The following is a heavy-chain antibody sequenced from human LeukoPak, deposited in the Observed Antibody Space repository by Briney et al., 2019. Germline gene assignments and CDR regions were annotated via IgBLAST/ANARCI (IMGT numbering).Heavy chain of an antibody. CDR2: IIPIFGTA. CDR1: GGTFSSYA. V-gene: IGHV1-69*13. J-gene: IGHJ3*02. D-gene: IGHD3-22*01. Sequence: SVKVSCKASGGTFSSYAISWVRQAPGQGLEWMGGIIPIFGTANYAQKFQGRVTITADESTSTAYMELSSLRSEDTAVYYCARGLRTYYYDSSGYYPDAFDIWGQGTMVTVSS. CDR3: ARGLRTYYYDSSGYYPDAFDI.